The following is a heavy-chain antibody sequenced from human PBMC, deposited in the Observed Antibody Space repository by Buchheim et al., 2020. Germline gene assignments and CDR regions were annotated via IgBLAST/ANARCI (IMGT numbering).Heavy chain of an antibody. V-gene: IGHV1-69*04. D-gene: IGHD3-22*01. CDR3: ARGPDRGKVRENYYYGMDI. CDR2: IIPILGIP. CDR1: GGAFGSYG. J-gene: IGHJ6*02. Sequence: QVQLVQSGAEVKKPGSSVKVSCKASGGAFGSYGISWVRQAPGQGLEWMGRIIPILGIPSYAQKFQGRVTITADKSTSISYMELSSLTSEDTAVYYCARGPDRGKVRENYYYGMDIWGQGTT.